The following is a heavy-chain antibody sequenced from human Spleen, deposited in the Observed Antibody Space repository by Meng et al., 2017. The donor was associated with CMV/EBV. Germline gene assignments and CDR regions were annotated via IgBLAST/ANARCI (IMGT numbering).Heavy chain of an antibody. V-gene: IGHV3-23*01. CDR3: AKSSYKGIFTSRTRSYAMDA. CDR1: GFSFSSYA. D-gene: IGHD2/OR15-2a*01. CDR2: IGGSGGST. Sequence: GESLKISCAASGFSFSSYAMSWVRQAPGKGLEWVSAIGGSGGSTYYADSVKGRFTISRDNSKNTLYLQMNSLRAEDTAVYYCAKSSYKGIFTSRTRSYAMDAWGQGTTVTVSS. J-gene: IGHJ6*02.